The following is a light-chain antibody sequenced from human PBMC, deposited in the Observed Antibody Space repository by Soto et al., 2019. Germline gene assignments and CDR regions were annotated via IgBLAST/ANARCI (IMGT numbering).Light chain of an antibody. CDR3: QQYGSSPYT. Sequence: EIVLTQSPATLSLSPGERATLSCRASQSVSSYLAWYQQKPGQAPRLLIYDASNRATDIPARFSGSGSGTDFTLTISSLESEDFGVYFCQQYGSSPYTFGQGTKLEIK. CDR2: DAS. CDR1: QSVSSY. V-gene: IGKV3-11*01. J-gene: IGKJ2*01.